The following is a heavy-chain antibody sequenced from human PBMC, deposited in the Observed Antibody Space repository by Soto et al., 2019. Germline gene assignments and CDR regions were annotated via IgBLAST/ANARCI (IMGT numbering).Heavy chain of an antibody. CDR1: GFTFSSYD. V-gene: IGHV3-13*01. Sequence: PVGSLSLSYGASGFTFSSYDMHWVRQATGKGLEWVSAIGTAGDTYYPGSVKGRFTISRENAKNSLYLQMNSLRAGDTAVYYCARGYYSSSTLGGMDVWGQGTPVTVSS. J-gene: IGHJ6*02. D-gene: IGHD6-6*01. CDR3: ARGYYSSSTLGGMDV. CDR2: IGTAGDT.